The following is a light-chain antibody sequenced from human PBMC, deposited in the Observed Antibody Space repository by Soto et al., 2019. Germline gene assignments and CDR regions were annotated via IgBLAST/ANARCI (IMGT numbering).Light chain of an antibody. CDR1: QGISNY. J-gene: IGKJ3*01. V-gene: IGKV1-27*01. CDR3: QKYNSVPFT. Sequence: DIPMTQSPSSLSASVGDRVTITCRASQGISNYLAWYQQKPGKVPKLLIYSASTLQSGVPSRFSASGSGIDFTLTISSLQPEDVATYYCQKYNSVPFTFGPGTKVNIK. CDR2: SAS.